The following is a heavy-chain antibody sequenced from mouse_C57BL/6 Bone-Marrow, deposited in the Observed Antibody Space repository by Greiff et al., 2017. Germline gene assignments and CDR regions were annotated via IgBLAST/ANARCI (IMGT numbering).Heavy chain of an antibody. Sequence: VQLKESGAELVRPGTSVKMSCKASGYTFTNYWIGWAKQRPGHGLEWIGDIYPGGGYTNYNEKFKGKATFTADTSSNTAYMQLSSLTTEDSAIYYCARWGYAMDYWGQGTSVTVSS. V-gene: IGHV1-63*01. J-gene: IGHJ4*01. CDR1: GYTFTNYW. CDR3: ARWGYAMDY. CDR2: IYPGGGYT.